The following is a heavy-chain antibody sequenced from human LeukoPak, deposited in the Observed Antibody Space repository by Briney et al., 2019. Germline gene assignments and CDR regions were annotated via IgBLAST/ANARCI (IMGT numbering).Heavy chain of an antibody. CDR1: GFTFSSYW. V-gene: IGHV3-7*03. Sequence: AGGSLRLSCAASGFTFSSYWMSWVRQAPGKGLEWVASIKQDGSEKDYVDSVKGRFTISRDNAKNLLYLQMNSLRAEDTAVYYCARVRLYNLQYYFDYWGQGTLVTVSS. CDR3: ARVRLYNLQYYFDY. D-gene: IGHD2-2*02. J-gene: IGHJ4*02. CDR2: IKQDGSEK.